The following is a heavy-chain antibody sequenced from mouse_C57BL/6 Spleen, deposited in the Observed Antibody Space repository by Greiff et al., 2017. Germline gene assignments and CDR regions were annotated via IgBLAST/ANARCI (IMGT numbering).Heavy chain of an antibody. CDR1: GFNIKDDY. D-gene: IGHD4-1*01. J-gene: IGHJ3*01. CDR3: TSNWDDRCAY. Sequence: VQLQQSGAELVRPGASVKLSCTASGFNIKDDYMHWVKQRPEQGLEWIGWIDPENGDTEYASKFQGKATITADTSSNTAYLQLSSLTSEDTAVYYCTSNWDDRCAYWGQGNLVTVSA. V-gene: IGHV14-4*01. CDR2: IDPENGDT.